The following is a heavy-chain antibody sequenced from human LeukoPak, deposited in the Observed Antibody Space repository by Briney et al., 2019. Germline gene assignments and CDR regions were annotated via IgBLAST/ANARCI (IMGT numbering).Heavy chain of an antibody. CDR1: GFTFSDHY. CDR2: TRNKAKSYTT. CDR3: AVRGSYSNPSDFDY. J-gene: IGHJ4*02. Sequence: PGGSLRLSCAASGFTFSDHYMDWVRQAPGKGLEWVGRTRNKAKSYTTGYAASVKGRFTSSKDNSKNSLHLQMNTLKPEDTAVYYCAVRGSYSNPSDFDYGGQGTVVTVSS. D-gene: IGHD1-26*01. V-gene: IGHV3-72*01.